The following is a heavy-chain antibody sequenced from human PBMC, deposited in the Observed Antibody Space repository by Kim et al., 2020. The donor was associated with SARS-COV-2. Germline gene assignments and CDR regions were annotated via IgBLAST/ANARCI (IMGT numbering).Heavy chain of an antibody. Sequence: ASVKVSCRTSGYTFSDYSMNWVRQAPGQGLEWMRWINTYTGKSTHARGFTGRFVFSLDTSASTTYLEITNLKAEDTAIYYCAREHGYSSGWTPGDWGQGTLVTVSS. D-gene: IGHD6-19*01. V-gene: IGHV7-4-1*02. CDR2: INTYTGKS. CDR1: GYTFSDYS. J-gene: IGHJ4*01. CDR3: AREHGYSSGWTPGD.